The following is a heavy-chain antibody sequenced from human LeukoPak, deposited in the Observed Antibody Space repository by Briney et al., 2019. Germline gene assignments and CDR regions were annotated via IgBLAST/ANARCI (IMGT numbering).Heavy chain of an antibody. CDR1: GFTFSDFY. D-gene: IGHD1-20*01. CDR2: ISSSGGTI. Sequence: PGGSLRLSCTASGFTFSDFYMTWIRQAPGKGLEWLSYISSSGGTIYYADSVKGRFTISRDNSKNSLYLQMNSLRAEDTAVYYCARDEYNWNVDAFDIWGQGTVVTVSS. V-gene: IGHV3-11*04. CDR3: ARDEYNWNVDAFDI. J-gene: IGHJ3*02.